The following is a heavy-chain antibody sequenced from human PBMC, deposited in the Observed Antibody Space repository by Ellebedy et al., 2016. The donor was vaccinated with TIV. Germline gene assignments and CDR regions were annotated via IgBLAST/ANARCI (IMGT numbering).Heavy chain of an antibody. CDR3: ARSGNWFDP. V-gene: IGHV4-59*12. J-gene: IGHJ5*02. CDR2: IYYSGST. D-gene: IGHD1-26*01. CDR1: GGSISSYY. Sequence: SETLSLTCTVSGGSISSYYWSWIRQPPGKGLEWIGYIYYSGSTNYNPSLKSRVTMSVDTSKNQFSLKLSSVTAADTAVYYCARSGNWFDPWGQGTLVTVSS.